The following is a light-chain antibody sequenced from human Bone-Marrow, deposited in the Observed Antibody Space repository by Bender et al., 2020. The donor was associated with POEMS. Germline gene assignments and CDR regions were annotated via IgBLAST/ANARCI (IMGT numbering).Light chain of an antibody. V-gene: IGLV2-14*01. J-gene: IGLJ3*02. CDR3: ASNTTSNTWV. CDR1: SSDVGGYNY. Sequence: QSALTQPASVSGSPGQSITISCTGTSSDVGGYNYVSWYQQHPGKAPKLMIYDVTNRPSGISSRFSGSKSGNTASLTISGVQAEDEADYYCASNTTSNTWVFGGGAKLTVL. CDR2: DVT.